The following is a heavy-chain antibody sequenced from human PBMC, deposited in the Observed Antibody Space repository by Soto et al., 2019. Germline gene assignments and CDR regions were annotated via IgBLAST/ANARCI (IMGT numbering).Heavy chain of an antibody. V-gene: IGHV3-74*01. CDR1: GFIFKMYW. Sequence: HPGGSLRLSCAASGFIFKMYWMHWVRQSPGKGLVWISRIYNDGTYSDYADSVRGRFTISRDNVNDTLYLQMNNLRAEDSGLYYCTRGPRPISTGTGAYWGQGTQVTVS. CDR3: TRGPRPISTGTGAY. J-gene: IGHJ4*02. D-gene: IGHD3-10*01. CDR2: IYNDGTYS.